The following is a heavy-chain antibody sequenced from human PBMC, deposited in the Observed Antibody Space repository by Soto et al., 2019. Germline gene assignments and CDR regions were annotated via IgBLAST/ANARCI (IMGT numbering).Heavy chain of an antibody. CDR2: ISYDGSNK. CDR3: AKDRGLGGIFYYYGMDV. Sequence: QVQLVESGGGVVQPGRSLRLSCAASGFTFSSYGMHWVRQAPGKGLEWVAVISYDGSNKYYADSVKGRFTISRDNSKNTLYLQMNSLRAEDTAVYYCAKDRGLGGIFYYYGMDVWCQGTTVTVSS. V-gene: IGHV3-30*18. CDR1: GFTFSSYG. J-gene: IGHJ6*02. D-gene: IGHD3-9*01.